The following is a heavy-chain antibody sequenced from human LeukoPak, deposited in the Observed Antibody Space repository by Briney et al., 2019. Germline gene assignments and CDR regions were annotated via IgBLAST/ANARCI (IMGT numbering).Heavy chain of an antibody. CDR2: IGTAGDT. D-gene: IGHD1-26*01. J-gene: IGHJ4*02. V-gene: IGHV3-13*01. CDR3: ARQMTPHGNFDY. Sequence: GGSLRLSCAASGFTLSNFAMHWVRQATGKGLEWVSAIGTAGDTFYPGSVKGRYTISRENAKNSLYLQMNNLRAEDTAVYYCARQMTPHGNFDYWGQGTLVTVSS. CDR1: GFTLSNFA.